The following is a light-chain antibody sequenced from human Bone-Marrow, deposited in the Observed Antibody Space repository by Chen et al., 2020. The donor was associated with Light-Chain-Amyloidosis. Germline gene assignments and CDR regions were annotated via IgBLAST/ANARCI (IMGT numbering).Light chain of an antibody. V-gene: IGKV1-8*01. J-gene: IGKJ4*01. CDR2: AAS. CDR1: QGISSY. Sequence: AIRMTQSPSSFSASTGDRVTITCLASQGISSYLAWYQQKPGKAPKLLIYAASTLQSGVPSRFSGSGSGTDFTLAISCLQSEDFATYYCQQYYSYPLTFGGGTKVEIK. CDR3: QQYYSYPLT.